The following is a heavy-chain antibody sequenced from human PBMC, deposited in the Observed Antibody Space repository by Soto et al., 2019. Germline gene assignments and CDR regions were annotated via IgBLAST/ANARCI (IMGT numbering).Heavy chain of an antibody. D-gene: IGHD6-19*01. V-gene: IGHV3-21*01. CDR2: ISSSSSYI. CDR3: ARDFGGWYVPDY. J-gene: IGHJ4*02. Sequence: GGSLRLSCAASGFTFSSYSMNWVRQAPGKGLEWVSSISSSSSYIYYADSVKGRFTISRDNAKNSLYLQMNSLRAEDTAVYYCARDFGGWYVPDYWGQGTLVTVSS. CDR1: GFTFSSYS.